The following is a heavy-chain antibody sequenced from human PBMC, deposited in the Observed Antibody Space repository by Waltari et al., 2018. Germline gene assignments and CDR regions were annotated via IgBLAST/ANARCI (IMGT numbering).Heavy chain of an antibody. Sequence: EVQLVESGGGLVQPGGSLRLSCAASGFTFSSYWMSWVRQAPGKGLEWGANKRKDEMGKYKLAPVKGRLPFPGNNARNSLYRQMNGLEAGNTAWNYCRGRRGGATSASSYYGMTVWAQGPRSPSP. CDR2: KRKDEMGK. J-gene: IGHJ6*02. CDR3: RGRRGGATSASSYYGMTV. D-gene: IGHD3-10*01. V-gene: IGHV3-7*01. CDR1: GFTFSSYW.